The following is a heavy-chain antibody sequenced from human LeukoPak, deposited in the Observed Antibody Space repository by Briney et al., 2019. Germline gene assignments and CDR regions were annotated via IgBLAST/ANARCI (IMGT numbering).Heavy chain of an antibody. CDR2: IYSGGTT. CDR3: ARDDGSYSRSPGFDY. J-gene: IGHJ4*02. Sequence: PGGSLRLSCAASGFTVSSNYMSWVRQAPGKGLEWVSVIYSGGTTYYADSVKGRFTISRDNAKNSLHLQMNSLRAEDTAVYYCARDDGSYSRSPGFDYWGQGNLVTVSS. CDR1: GFTVSSNY. D-gene: IGHD1-26*01. V-gene: IGHV3-66*01.